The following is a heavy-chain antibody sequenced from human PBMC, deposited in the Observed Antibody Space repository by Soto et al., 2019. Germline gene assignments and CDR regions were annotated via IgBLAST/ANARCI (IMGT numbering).Heavy chain of an antibody. J-gene: IGHJ4*02. V-gene: IGHV3-23*01. CDR1: GFTFSSYA. D-gene: IGHD2-2*01. CDR2: ISGSGGST. Sequence: GGSLRLSCAASGFTFSSYAMSWVRQAPGKGLEWVSAISGSGGSTYYADSVKGRFTISRDNSKNTLYLQMNSLRAEDTAVYYCATSPGYCSSTSCSPGDYWGQGTLVTVSS. CDR3: ATSPGYCSSTSCSPGDY.